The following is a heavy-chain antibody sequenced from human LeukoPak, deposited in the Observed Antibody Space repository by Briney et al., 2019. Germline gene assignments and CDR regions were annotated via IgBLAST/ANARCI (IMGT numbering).Heavy chain of an antibody. Sequence: ASVKVSCKASGYTFTGYYMHWVRQAPGQGLEWMGWINHNSGGTNYAQKFQGRVTMTRDTSISTAYMELSRLRSDDTAVYYCARVTGYDILTGYQRGDAFDIWGQGTMVTVSS. J-gene: IGHJ3*02. CDR1: GYTFTGYY. D-gene: IGHD3-9*01. CDR3: ARVTGYDILTGYQRGDAFDI. CDR2: INHNSGGT. V-gene: IGHV1-2*02.